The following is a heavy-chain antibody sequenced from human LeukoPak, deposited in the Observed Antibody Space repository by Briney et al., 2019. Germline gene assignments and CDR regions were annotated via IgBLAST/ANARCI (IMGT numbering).Heavy chain of an antibody. V-gene: IGHV4-39*01. CDR1: GDSISSSNYY. D-gene: IGHD1-26*01. CDR2: ISYGGNT. Sequence: SETLSLTCTVSGDSISSSNYYWGWIRQPPGKGLEWIGSISYGGNTYCNPSLKSRVTISVDTSKNQFSLKLNSVTAADTAVYYCARPTPSGSYLNWFDPWGQGTLVTVSS. CDR3: ARPTPSGSYLNWFDP. J-gene: IGHJ5*02.